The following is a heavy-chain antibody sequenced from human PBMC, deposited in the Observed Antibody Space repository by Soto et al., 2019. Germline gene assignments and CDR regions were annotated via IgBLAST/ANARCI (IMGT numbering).Heavy chain of an antibody. D-gene: IGHD2-2*01. Sequence: GGSLRLSCAASGITFSSYAMHWVRQAPGKGLEYVSAISSNGGYTYYANSVKGRFTVSRDNSKNTLYLQMGSLRAEDMAVYYCARGYCSSNSCYPAYWGQGTLVTVSS. J-gene: IGHJ4*02. CDR3: ARGYCSSNSCYPAY. CDR1: GITFSSYA. V-gene: IGHV3-64*01. CDR2: ISSNGGYT.